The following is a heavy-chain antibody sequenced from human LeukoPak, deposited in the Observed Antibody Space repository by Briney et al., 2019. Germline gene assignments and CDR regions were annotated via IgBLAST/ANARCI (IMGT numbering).Heavy chain of an antibody. D-gene: IGHD3-3*01. V-gene: IGHV1-2*02. J-gene: IGHJ5*02. CDR2: INPNSGGT. CDR3: ARVSFGVVPRGSWFDP. CDR1: GYTFTGYY. Sequence: ASVKVSCKASGYTFTGYYMHWVRQAPGQGLEWMGWINPNSGGTNYAQKFQGRVTMTRDTSISTAYMELSRLRSDDTAVYYCARVSFGVVPRGSWFDPWGQGTLVTVSS.